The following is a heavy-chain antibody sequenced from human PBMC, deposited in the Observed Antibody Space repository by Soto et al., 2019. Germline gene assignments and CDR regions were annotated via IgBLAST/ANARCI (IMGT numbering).Heavy chain of an antibody. CDR3: VRDGRDCSSVRCDTPGRVYGLDV. CDR1: GFTFSSFA. Sequence: QVHLVESGGGVVQPGRSLRLSCAASGFTFSSFALHWVRQAPGEGLEWVALISHDGRIENYADSVKGRFIISRDNSKDTLSLQMDSLRPEDTAVYFCVRDGRDCSSVRCDTPGRVYGLDVWGQGTAVTVSS. V-gene: IGHV3-30-3*01. J-gene: IGHJ6*02. D-gene: IGHD2-2*01. CDR2: ISHDGRIE.